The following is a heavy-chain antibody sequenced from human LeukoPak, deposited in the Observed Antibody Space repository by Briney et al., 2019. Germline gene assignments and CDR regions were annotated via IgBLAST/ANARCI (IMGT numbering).Heavy chain of an antibody. CDR2: ISPNNGDT. Sequence: GASVKVSCKASGYTFTDYFMYWVRQAPGQGLEWMGWISPNNGDTNYTQKFQGSVTMTRDTSITTRYLELNRLTSDDTSVYYCARGPDYDILTGYYPDYWGQGTLVTVSS. J-gene: IGHJ4*02. D-gene: IGHD3-9*01. V-gene: IGHV1-2*02. CDR3: ARGPDYDILTGYYPDY. CDR1: GYTFTDYF.